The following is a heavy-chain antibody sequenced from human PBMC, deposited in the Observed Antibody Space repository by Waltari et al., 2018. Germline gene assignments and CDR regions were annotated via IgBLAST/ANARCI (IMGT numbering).Heavy chain of an antibody. J-gene: IGHJ5*02. CDR1: GGPIRSSSYY. V-gene: IGHV4-39*01. Sequence: QLQLQESGPGLVKPSETLSLTCTVSGGPIRSSSYYWGWIRQPPGKGLEWIGSIYYSGSTYYNPSLKSRVTISVDTSKNQFSLKLSSVTAADTAVYYCARRILARPRRFDPWGQGTLVTVSS. CDR2: IYYSGST. D-gene: IGHD2-21*01. CDR3: ARRILARPRRFDP.